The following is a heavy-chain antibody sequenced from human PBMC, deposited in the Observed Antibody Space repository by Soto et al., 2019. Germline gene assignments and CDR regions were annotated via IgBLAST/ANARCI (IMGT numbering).Heavy chain of an antibody. CDR1: GFAFTSYA. J-gene: IGHJ4*02. CDR3: VKDGGSSGLFDY. D-gene: IGHD6-19*01. V-gene: IGHV3-64D*06. Sequence: EVQLVESGGGLVQPGGSLRLSCSASGFAFTSYAMHWVRQAPGKGLEYVSTVSSSGGSTFYADSVKDRFTISRDNSKNTLNLQMSSLRAEDTAVYYCVKDGGSSGLFDYWGQGTLVTVSS. CDR2: VSSSGGST.